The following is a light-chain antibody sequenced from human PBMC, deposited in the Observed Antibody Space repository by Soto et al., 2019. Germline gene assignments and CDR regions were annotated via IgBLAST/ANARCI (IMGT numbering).Light chain of an antibody. Sequence: QSALTQPASVSGSPGQSITISCTGTSSDVGKYNLVSWYQHHPGKAPKLIVYDVTQWPSGASRRFGGSKSGNTASLTIFGLQADDEADYYCSSYAGSTTFYVFGTGTKVTVL. J-gene: IGLJ1*01. V-gene: IGLV2-23*02. CDR1: SSDVGKYNL. CDR3: SSYAGSTTFYV. CDR2: DVT.